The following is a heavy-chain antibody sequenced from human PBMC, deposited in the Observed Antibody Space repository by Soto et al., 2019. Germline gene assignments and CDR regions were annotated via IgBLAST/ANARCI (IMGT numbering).Heavy chain of an antibody. CDR3: ARCTLTQLVAFDI. CDR1: GYTFTSYG. CDR2: ISAYNRNR. J-gene: IGHJ3*02. Sequence: LVKFDDKSSGYTFTSYGISCLRKTPGQGLEWMGWISAYNRNRNYAQKLQGRVTMTTDTSTSTAYMELRSLRSDDTAVYYCARCTLTQLVAFDIWGQGTTVTVSS. V-gene: IGHV1-18*01.